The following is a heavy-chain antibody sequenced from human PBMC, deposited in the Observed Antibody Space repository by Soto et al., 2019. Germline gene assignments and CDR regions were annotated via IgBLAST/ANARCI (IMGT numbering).Heavy chain of an antibody. J-gene: IGHJ5*02. CDR1: GGSISTYF. V-gene: IGHV4-59*01. CDR3: ARSQADYGSGLNLFDP. CDR2: IYNTGNT. D-gene: IGHD3-10*01. Sequence: SETLSLTCTVSGGSISTYFWSWIRQPPGKGLEWIGYIYNTGNTNYNPSLKSRVTISLATSKNQFPLKLTSVTAADTAVYYCARSQADYGSGLNLFDPWGQGTLVTVSS.